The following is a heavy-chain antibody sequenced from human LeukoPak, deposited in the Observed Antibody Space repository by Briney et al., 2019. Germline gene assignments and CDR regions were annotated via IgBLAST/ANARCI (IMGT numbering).Heavy chain of an antibody. CDR3: ARDRGYSSSWYPVFDY. D-gene: IGHD6-13*01. CDR2: IIPIFGTA. J-gene: IGHJ4*02. Sequence: SVRVSCKASGGTFSSYAISWVRQAPGQGLEWMGGIIPIFGTANYAQKFQGRVTITADESTSTAYMELSSLRSEDTAVYYCARDRGYSSSWYPVFDYWGQGTLVTVSS. CDR1: GGTFSSYA. V-gene: IGHV1-69*13.